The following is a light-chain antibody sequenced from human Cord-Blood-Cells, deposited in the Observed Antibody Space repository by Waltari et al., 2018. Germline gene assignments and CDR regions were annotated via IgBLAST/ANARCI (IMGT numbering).Light chain of an antibody. CDR2: EGS. J-gene: IGLJ3*02. CDR1: SSDVGSYNL. V-gene: IGLV2-23*01. CDR3: CSYAGSSTLV. Sequence: QSALTQPASVPGSPGQSITISCTGTSSDVGSYNLASWYQPHPGKAPKPMIYEGSKRPSGVSNRFSGSKSGNTASLTISGLQAEDEADYYCCSYAGSSTLVFGGGTKLTVL.